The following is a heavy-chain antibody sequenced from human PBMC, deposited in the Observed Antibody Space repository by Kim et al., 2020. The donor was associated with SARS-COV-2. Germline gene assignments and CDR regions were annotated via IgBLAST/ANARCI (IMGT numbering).Heavy chain of an antibody. CDR2: IYYSGST. Sequence: SETLSLTCTVSGGSISSGSYYWSWIRQPPGKGLEWIGYIYYSGSTNYNPSLKSRVTISVDTSKNQFSLKLSSVTAAATAVYYCARGRRDIVVVVAATPPSFDDWGQGPLAPVSS. CDR3: ARGRRDIVVVVAATPPSFDD. V-gene: IGHV4-61*01. J-gene: IGHJ4*02. CDR1: GGSISSGSYY. D-gene: IGHD2-15*01.